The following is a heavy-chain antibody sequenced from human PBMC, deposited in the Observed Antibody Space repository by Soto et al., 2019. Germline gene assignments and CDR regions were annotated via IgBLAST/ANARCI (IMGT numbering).Heavy chain of an antibody. CDR3: ARGGLQWRRLRWTYFDY. J-gene: IGHJ4*02. CDR2: IYYSGST. CDR1: GGSISSGGYY. V-gene: IGHV4-31*03. Sequence: QVQLQESGPGLVKPSQTLSLTCTVSGGSISSGGYYWSWIRQHPGKGLEWIGYIYYSGSTYYNPSLKSRVTISVDTSKNQFSLKLSSVTAPDTAVYYCARGGLQWRRLRWTYFDYWGQGTLVTVSS. D-gene: IGHD4-17*01.